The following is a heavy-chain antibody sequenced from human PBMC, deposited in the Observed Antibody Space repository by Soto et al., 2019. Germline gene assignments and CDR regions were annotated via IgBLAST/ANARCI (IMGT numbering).Heavy chain of an antibody. J-gene: IGHJ4*02. V-gene: IGHV1-18*01. CDR3: ARDRGSGWCGAVHY. CDR2: ISAYNGNT. D-gene: IGHD6-19*01. CDR1: GYTFTSYG. Sequence: QVQLVQSGAEVKKPGASVKVSCKASGYTFTSYGISWVRQAPGQGLEWMGWISAYNGNTNYAQKLQGRVTMTTDTPTSTAYRERGSRRSDDRAVYYCARDRGSGWCGAVHYGGEGPLVTVSS.